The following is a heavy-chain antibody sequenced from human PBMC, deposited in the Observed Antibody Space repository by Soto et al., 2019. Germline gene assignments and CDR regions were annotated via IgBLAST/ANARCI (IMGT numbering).Heavy chain of an antibody. Sequence: EVQLAETGGGLIQPGGSLRLSCAASGFTVSSNYMSWVRQAPGKGLEWVSVIYSGGSTYYADSVKGRFTISRDNSKNTLYLQMNSLRAEDTAVYYCARQRISEMVEEDYYYYGIDVWGQGTTVTVSS. V-gene: IGHV3-53*02. CDR3: ARQRISEMVEEDYYYYGIDV. CDR1: GFTVSSNY. D-gene: IGHD3-10*01. J-gene: IGHJ6*02. CDR2: IYSGGST.